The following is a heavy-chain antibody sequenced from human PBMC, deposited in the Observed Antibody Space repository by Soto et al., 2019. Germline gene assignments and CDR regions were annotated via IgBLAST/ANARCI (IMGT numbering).Heavy chain of an antibody. J-gene: IGHJ6*02. V-gene: IGHV4-34*01. CDR3: ARGGVYDFWSGYFSVGYYGMDV. D-gene: IGHD3-3*01. CDR2: INHSGST. Sequence: PSETLSLTCAVYGGSFSGYYWSWIRQPPGKGLEWIGEINHSGSTNYNPSLKSRVTISVDTSKNQFSLKLSSVTAADTAVYYCARGGVYDFWSGYFSVGYYGMDVWGQGTTVTVSS. CDR1: GGSFSGYY.